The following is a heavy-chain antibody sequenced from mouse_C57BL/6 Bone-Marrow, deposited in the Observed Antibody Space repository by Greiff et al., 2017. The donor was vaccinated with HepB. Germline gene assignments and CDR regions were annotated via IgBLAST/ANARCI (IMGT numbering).Heavy chain of an antibody. Sequence: VQLQQSGAELVRPGASVTLSCKASGYTFTDYEMHWVKQTPVHGLEWIGAIDPETGGTAYNQKFKGKAILTADKSSSTTYMELRSLTSEDSAVYYCTRGPLYYSNYWGQGTLVTVSA. V-gene: IGHV1-15*01. D-gene: IGHD2-5*01. CDR3: TRGPLYYSNY. CDR2: IDPETGGT. CDR1: GYTFTDYE. J-gene: IGHJ3*01.